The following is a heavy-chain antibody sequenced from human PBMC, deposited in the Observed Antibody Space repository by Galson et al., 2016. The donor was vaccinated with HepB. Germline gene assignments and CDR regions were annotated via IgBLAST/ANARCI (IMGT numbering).Heavy chain of an antibody. CDR2: IYPGNSDI. Sequence: QSGAEVKKPGESLKISCQAYGNIFTTYWIAWVRQMPGKGLEWMAIIYPGNSDIRYSPSFKGHVTISADMSISTAYLQWSSLKASDSAMYYCATVDTFYHGMEVWGQGTTVTVSS. D-gene: IGHD5-18*01. J-gene: IGHJ6*02. V-gene: IGHV5-51*01. CDR1: GNIFTTYW. CDR3: ATVDTFYHGMEV.